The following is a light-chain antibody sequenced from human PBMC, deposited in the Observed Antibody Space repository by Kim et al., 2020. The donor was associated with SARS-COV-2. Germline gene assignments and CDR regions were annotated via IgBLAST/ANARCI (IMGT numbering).Light chain of an antibody. J-gene: IGKJ3*01. V-gene: IGKV2-30*01. CDR1: QRLVYSDGNTY. Sequence: PATISCRSRQRLVYSDGNTYLNWCHQKPGQAQRRLIYKVCKRDSGVPDRFSGSGSGTDFTRQISRVEAEDVGVYYCMQGTHWPFTLGPGTKVDIK. CDR3: MQGTHWPFT. CDR2: KVC.